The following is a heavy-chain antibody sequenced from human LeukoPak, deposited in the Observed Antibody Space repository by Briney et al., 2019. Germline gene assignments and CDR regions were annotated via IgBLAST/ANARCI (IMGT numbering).Heavy chain of an antibody. CDR1: GFTFSNAW. J-gene: IGHJ4*02. Sequence: GGSLRLSCAASGFTFSNAWMSWVRQAPGKGLEWVGRIKTKRDGETTDYAAPVKGRFTISRDDSENTLYLQMNSLKTEDTAVYYCTTDLRWELIPVDYWGQGTLVTVSS. CDR3: TTDLRWELIPVDY. V-gene: IGHV3-15*01. D-gene: IGHD1-26*01. CDR2: IKTKRDGETT.